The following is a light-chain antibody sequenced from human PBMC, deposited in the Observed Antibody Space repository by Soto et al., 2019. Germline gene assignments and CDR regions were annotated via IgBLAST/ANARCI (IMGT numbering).Light chain of an antibody. V-gene: IGKV3-11*01. J-gene: IGKJ4*01. Sequence: EIVLTQSPATLSLSPGERATLSCRASQSVSGYLARYQQKPGQAPRLLIYDASNRATGIPARFSGSGSGTDFTLTISSLEPEDFAVYYCHQRSNWPSTFGGGTKVEIK. CDR2: DAS. CDR3: HQRSNWPST. CDR1: QSVSGY.